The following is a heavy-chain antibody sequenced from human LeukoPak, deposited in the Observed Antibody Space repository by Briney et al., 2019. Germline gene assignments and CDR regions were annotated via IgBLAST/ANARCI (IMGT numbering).Heavy chain of an antibody. Sequence: GASVKVSCKASGYTFTSYYMHWVRQAPGQGLEWMGIINPSGGSTSYAQKFQGRVTMTRDMSTSTVYMELSSLRSEDTAVYYCARDKAAYYDFWSGYVQGGWDYMDVWGKGTTVTVSS. CDR1: GYTFTSYY. CDR3: ARDKAAYYDFWSGYVQGGWDYMDV. V-gene: IGHV1-46*01. CDR2: INPSGGST. J-gene: IGHJ6*03. D-gene: IGHD3-3*01.